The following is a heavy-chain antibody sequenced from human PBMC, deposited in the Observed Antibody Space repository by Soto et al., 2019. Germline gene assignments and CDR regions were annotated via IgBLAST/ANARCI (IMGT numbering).Heavy chain of an antibody. CDR3: AREAYDTQYYYYNYMDV. CDR1: GFTFSSYW. D-gene: IGHD2-8*01. V-gene: IGHV3-7*01. CDR2: IKQDGSEK. J-gene: IGHJ6*03. Sequence: GGSLRLSCAAPGFTFSSYWMSWVRQDPGKGLEWVANIKQDGSEKYYVDFVKGRFTISRDNAKNSRYLQMNSLRAEDTAVYYGAREAYDTQYYYYNYMDVWGNGTTVTV.